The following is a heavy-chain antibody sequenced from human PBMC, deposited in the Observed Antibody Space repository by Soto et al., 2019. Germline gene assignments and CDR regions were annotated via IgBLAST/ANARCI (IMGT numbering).Heavy chain of an antibody. CDR3: ATGSFTSTGGRIGYHYNAMDV. CDR1: SVA. V-gene: IGHV1-69*01. J-gene: IGHJ6*02. Sequence: SVALGWRRMIKKKGLEWMGGIIPIFGPANFAKKFQGRVTITADESTTTAYMELNSLRSEDTAVYYCATGSFTSTGGRIGYHYNAMDVWGQGTTVTVSS. D-gene: IGHD2-2*01. CDR2: IIPIFGPA.